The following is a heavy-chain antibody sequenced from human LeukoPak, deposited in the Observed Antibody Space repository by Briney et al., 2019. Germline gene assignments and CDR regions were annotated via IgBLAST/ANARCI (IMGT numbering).Heavy chain of an antibody. CDR2: INPSGGST. CDR1: GYTFTSYY. V-gene: IGHV1-46*01. Sequence: EASVKVSCKASGYTFTSYYMHCVRQAPGQGLEWMGIINPSGGSTSYAQKFQGRVTMTRDTSTSTVYMELSSLRSEDTAVYYCASISRGGLADYWGQGTLVTVSS. J-gene: IGHJ4*02. CDR3: ASISRGGLADY. D-gene: IGHD2-21*01.